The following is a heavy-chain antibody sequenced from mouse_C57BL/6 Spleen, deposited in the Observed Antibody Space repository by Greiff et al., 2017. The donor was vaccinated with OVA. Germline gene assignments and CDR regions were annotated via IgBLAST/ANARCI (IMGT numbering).Heavy chain of an antibody. D-gene: IGHD4-1*01. Sequence: VQLQQSGPELVKPGASVKISCKASGYTFTDYYMNWVKQSHGKSLEWIGDINPNNGGTSYTQKFKGKATLTVDKSSRTAYMELRSLTSEDSAVDDCARERELGRYYAMDYWGQGTSVTVSS. CDR2: INPNNGGT. CDR1: GYTFTDYY. V-gene: IGHV1-26*01. J-gene: IGHJ4*01. CDR3: ARERELGRYYAMDY.